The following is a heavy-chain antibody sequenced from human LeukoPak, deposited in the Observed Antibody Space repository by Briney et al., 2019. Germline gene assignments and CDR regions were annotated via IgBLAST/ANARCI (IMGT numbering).Heavy chain of an antibody. V-gene: IGHV4-61*02. D-gene: IGHD3-3*01. CDR3: ATATDYDFWSGSADGFDI. Sequence: SETLSLTCTVSGGSISSGSYYWSWIRQPAGKGLEWIGRIYTSGSTNYNPSLKSRVTISVDTSKIQFSLKVSSVTAADTAVYYCATATDYDFWSGSADGFDIWGQGTMVTVSS. J-gene: IGHJ3*02. CDR1: GGSISSGSYY. CDR2: IYTSGST.